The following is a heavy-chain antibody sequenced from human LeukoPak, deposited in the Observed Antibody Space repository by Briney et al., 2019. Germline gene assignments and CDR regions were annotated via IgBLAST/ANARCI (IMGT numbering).Heavy chain of an antibody. CDR1: GFTFSSYA. V-gene: IGHV3-23*01. D-gene: IGHD1-1*01. Sequence: GGSLRLSCAASGFTFSSYAMSWVRQAPGKGLEWVSAISDSGGSTYYADSVKGRFTISRDNSKNTLYLQMNSLRAEDTAVYYCARDPGYAVYYFDYWGQGTLVTVSS. J-gene: IGHJ4*02. CDR3: ARDPGYAVYYFDY. CDR2: ISDSGGST.